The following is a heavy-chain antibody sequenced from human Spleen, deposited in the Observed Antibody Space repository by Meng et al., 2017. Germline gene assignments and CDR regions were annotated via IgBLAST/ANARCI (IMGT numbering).Heavy chain of an antibody. CDR2: ISGSGGST. J-gene: IGHJ4*02. V-gene: IGHV3-23*01. D-gene: IGHD3-3*01. CDR1: GFTFSSYA. CDR3: ARDGPHYDVDY. Sequence: GGSLRLSCAASGFTFSSYAMSWVRQAPGKGLEWVSAISGSGGSTYYADSVKGRFTISRDNSKNTLCLQINSLRAEDTAVYFCARDGPHYDVDYWGQGTLVTVSS.